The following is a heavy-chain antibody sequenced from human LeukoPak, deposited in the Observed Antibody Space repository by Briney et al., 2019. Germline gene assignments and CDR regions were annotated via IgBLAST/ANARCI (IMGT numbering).Heavy chain of an antibody. CDR2: IYYSGST. CDR1: GGSISSYY. D-gene: IGHD3-3*01. CDR3: ARGPVSITIFGAANNERFDP. J-gene: IGHJ5*02. Sequence: KPSETLSLTCTVSGGSISSYYWSWIRQPPGKGLEWIGYIYYSGSTNYNPSLKSRVTISVDTSKNQFSLKLSSVTAADTAVYYCARGPVSITIFGAANNERFDPWGQGTLVTVSS. V-gene: IGHV4-59*08.